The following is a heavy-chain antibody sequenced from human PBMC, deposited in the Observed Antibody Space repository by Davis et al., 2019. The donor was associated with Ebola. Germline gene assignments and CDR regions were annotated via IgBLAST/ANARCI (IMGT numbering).Heavy chain of an antibody. J-gene: IGHJ6*02. D-gene: IGHD2-2*02. CDR2: IIPIFDAT. V-gene: IGHV1-69*15. CDR3: ATGYCSSTSCYKKHYYGMDV. Sequence: GESLKISCAASGFTVSSNYMSWVRQAPGQGLEWMGRIIPIFDATNYAQKFQGRFTITADESSSTAYMELSSLRSEDSAVYYCATGYCSSTSCYKKHYYGMDVWGQGTTVTVSS. CDR1: GFTVSSNY.